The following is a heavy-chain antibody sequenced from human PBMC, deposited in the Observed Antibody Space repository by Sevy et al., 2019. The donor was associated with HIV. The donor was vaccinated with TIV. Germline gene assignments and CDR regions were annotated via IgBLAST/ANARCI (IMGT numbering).Heavy chain of an antibody. CDR3: AREGSLRYFDL. CDR2: ISDRGTTI. J-gene: IGHJ2*01. CDR1: GFIFSDYY. V-gene: IGHV3-11*01. Sequence: GALRLSCAASGFIFSDYYMNWIRQSPGRGLEWVSYISDRGTTIYYADSVKGRFTISRDNAKNSLYLQMNSLRAEDTAVYYCAREGSLRYFDLWGRGTLVTVSS. D-gene: IGHD3-10*01.